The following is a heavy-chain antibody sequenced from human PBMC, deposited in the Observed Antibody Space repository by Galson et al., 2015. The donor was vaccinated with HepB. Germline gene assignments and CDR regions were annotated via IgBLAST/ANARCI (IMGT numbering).Heavy chain of an antibody. CDR2: ISSSSSYI. CDR3: ARNYCSSTSCYGMDV. V-gene: IGHV3-21*01. D-gene: IGHD2-2*01. J-gene: IGHJ6*02. CDR1: GFTFSSYS. Sequence: SLRLSCAASGFTFSSYSMNWVRQAPGKGLEWVSSISSSSSYIYYADSVKGRFTISRDNAKNSLYLQMNSLRAEDTAVYYCARNYCSSTSCYGMDVWGQGTTVTVSS.